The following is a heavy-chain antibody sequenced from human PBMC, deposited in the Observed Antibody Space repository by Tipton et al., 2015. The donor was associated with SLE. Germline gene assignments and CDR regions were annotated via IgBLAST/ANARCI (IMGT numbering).Heavy chain of an antibody. CDR1: GGSISSSSYY. V-gene: IGHV4-39*07. Sequence: TLSLTCTVSGGSISSSSYYWGWIRQPPGKGLEWIGSIYYSGSTYYNPSLKSRVTISVDTSKNQFSLKLSSVTAADTAVYYCASGGYGSGSHYLGGWFDPWGQGTLVTVSS. J-gene: IGHJ5*02. D-gene: IGHD3-10*01. CDR2: IYYSGST. CDR3: ASGGYGSGSHYLGGWFDP.